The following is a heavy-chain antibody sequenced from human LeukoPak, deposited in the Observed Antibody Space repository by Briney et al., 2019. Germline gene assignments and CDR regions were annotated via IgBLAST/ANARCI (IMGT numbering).Heavy chain of an antibody. J-gene: IGHJ4*02. CDR3: AKVDAAGTYYFDY. V-gene: IGHV3-23*01. CDR2: ISGSGSST. CDR1: GFTFSSYA. Sequence: PGGSLRLSCAASGFTFSSYAMSWVRQAPGKGLEWVSAISGSGSSTYYADSVKGRFTISRDNSKNTLYLQMNSLRAEDTAVYYCAKVDAAGTYYFDYWGQGTLVTVSS. D-gene: IGHD6-13*01.